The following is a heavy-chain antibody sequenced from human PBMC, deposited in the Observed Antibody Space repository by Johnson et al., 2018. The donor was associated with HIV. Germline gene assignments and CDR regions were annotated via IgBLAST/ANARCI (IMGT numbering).Heavy chain of an antibody. CDR3: AKGNGDYRSDAFYI. CDR1: GFTFDDYG. CDR2: IKTDGRGT. J-gene: IGHJ3*02. V-gene: IGHV3-74*01. Sequence: VQLVESGGGLVQPGGSLRLSCAASGFTFDDYGMSWVRQAPGKGLEWVSGIKTDGRGTNYADSVRGRFTVSRDNSKNTLYLQMNSLRAEDTAVYYCAKGNGDYRSDAFYIWGQGTMVTVSS. D-gene: IGHD4-17*01.